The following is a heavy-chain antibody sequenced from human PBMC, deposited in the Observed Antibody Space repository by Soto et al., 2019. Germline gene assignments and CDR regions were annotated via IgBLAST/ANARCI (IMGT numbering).Heavy chain of an antibody. CDR2: IYYSGST. V-gene: IGHV4-59*01. D-gene: IGHD5-12*01. CDR3: ARGPKMATIGYYYYYYGMDV. CDR1: GGSISSYY. Sequence: SETLSLTCTVSGGSISSYYWSWIRQPPGKGLEWIGYIYYSGSTNYNPSLKSRVTISVDTSKNQFPLKLSPVTAADTAVYYCARGPKMATIGYYYYYYGMDVWGQGTTVTVSS. J-gene: IGHJ6*02.